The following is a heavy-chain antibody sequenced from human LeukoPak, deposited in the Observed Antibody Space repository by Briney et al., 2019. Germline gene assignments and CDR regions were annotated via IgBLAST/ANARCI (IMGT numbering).Heavy chain of an antibody. V-gene: IGHV3-53*01. J-gene: IGHJ4*02. CDR2: IYSGGST. Sequence: GGSLRLSCAASGFTVSSNYMSWVRQAPGKGLEWVSVIYSGGSTYYADSVKGRFTISRDNSKNTLYLQMNSLRAEDTAVYYCARVGLTTAAGTYDYWGQGTLVTVSS. CDR3: ARVGLTTAAGTYDY. CDR1: GFTVSSNY. D-gene: IGHD6-13*01.